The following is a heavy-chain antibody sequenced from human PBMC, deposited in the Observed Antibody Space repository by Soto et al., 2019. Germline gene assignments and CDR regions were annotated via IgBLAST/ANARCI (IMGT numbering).Heavy chain of an antibody. CDR3: VRVFCSSTSCYNPSSFDY. CDR1: EFTFSSYA. V-gene: IGHV3-30-3*01. Sequence: PGGSLRLSCAASEFTFSSYAMHWVRQAPGRGLEWVALISFDGTHEYYADSVKGRFTISRDNSKNMLFLQMNSLRPDDSAVYYCVRVFCSSTSCYNPSSFDYWGQGALVTVSS. J-gene: IGHJ4*02. CDR2: ISFDGTHE. D-gene: IGHD2-2*02.